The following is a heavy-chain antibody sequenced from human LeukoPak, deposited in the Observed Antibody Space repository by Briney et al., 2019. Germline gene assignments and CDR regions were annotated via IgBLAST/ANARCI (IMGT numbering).Heavy chain of an antibody. CDR1: GYTFTSYD. CDR3: ARFSYDYVWGSYRRFDY. D-gene: IGHD3-16*02. CDR2: MNPNSGNT. V-gene: IGHV1-8*01. J-gene: IGHJ4*02. Sequence: ASVKVSCKASGYTFTSYDINWVRQATGQGLEWMGWMNPNSGNTGYAHKFQGRVTMTRNTSISTAYMELSSLRSEDTAVYYCARFSYDYVWGSYRRFDYWGQGTLVTVSS.